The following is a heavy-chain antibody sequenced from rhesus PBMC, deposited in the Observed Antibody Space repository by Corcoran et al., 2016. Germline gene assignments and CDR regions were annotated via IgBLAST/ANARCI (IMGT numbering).Heavy chain of an antibody. CDR3: AGSSAGWYFDI. Sequence: EMQLVQSEAEVKKPGASVKISCKASGYTCTYSYLHWLRQTPGQGLEWRVFIPPYNRTTHYAPKFQDRATIPIARSFSTSYMVLSSLRSEDTAVYYCAGSSAGWYFDIWGPGTPITISS. CDR1: GYTCTYSY. D-gene: IGHD4-29*01. J-gene: IGHJ2*01. CDR2: IPPYNRTT. V-gene: IGHV1-69*01.